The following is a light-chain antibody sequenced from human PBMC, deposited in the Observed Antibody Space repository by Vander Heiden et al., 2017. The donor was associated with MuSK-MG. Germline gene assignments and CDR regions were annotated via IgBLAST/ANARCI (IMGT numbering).Light chain of an antibody. CDR2: EVS. V-gene: IGLV2-14*01. CDR1: SSDVGAYNF. J-gene: IGLJ1*01. Sequence: QSALTQPASVSGSPGQSITISCTGTSSDVGAYNFVSWSQPTPGKAPKFMIYEVSYLPSGVSNRFSGSKSGNTASLTISGLQADDEADYYCSSYTSSSSRVFGTGTKGTVL. CDR3: SSYTSSSSRV.